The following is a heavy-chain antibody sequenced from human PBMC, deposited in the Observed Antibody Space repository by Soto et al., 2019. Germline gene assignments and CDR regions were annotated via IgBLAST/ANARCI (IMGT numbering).Heavy chain of an antibody. CDR1: GYTFTGYY. Sequence: ASVKVSCKASGYTFTGYYMHWVRQAPGQGLERMGWINPNSGGTNYAQKFQGRVTMTRDTSISTAYMELSRLRSDDTAVYYCARNRPHSSSWYGLNPPNNWFDPWGQGTLVTVPS. CDR2: INPNSGGT. J-gene: IGHJ5*02. D-gene: IGHD6-13*01. CDR3: ARNRPHSSSWYGLNPPNNWFDP. V-gene: IGHV1-2*02.